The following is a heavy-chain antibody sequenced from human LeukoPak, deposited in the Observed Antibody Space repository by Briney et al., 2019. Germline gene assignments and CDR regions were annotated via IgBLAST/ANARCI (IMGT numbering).Heavy chain of an antibody. D-gene: IGHD3-9*01. V-gene: IGHV1-69*06. CDR1: GGTFSSYD. CDR2: IMPMFGKA. Sequence: GSSVKVSCKASGGTFSSYDISWVRQAPGQGLEWMGGIMPMFGKANYAQKFQGRVTTTADKATSTAYMELSSLRSDDTAVYYCARDRGPLRYFDWSYDYWGQGTLVTVSS. CDR3: ARDRGPLRYFDWSYDY. J-gene: IGHJ4*02.